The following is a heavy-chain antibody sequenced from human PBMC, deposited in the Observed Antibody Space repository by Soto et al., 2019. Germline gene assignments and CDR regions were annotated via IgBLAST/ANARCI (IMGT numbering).Heavy chain of an antibody. J-gene: IGHJ4*02. CDR1: GYTFTSYA. Sequence: ASVKVSCKAPGYTFTSYAMHWVRQAPGQRLEWMGWINAGNGNTKYSQKFQGRVTITRDTSASTAYMELSSLRSEDTAVYYCARAPPVGYSNSFDYWGQGTLVTVSS. D-gene: IGHD4-4*01. CDR3: ARAPPVGYSNSFDY. CDR2: INAGNGNT. V-gene: IGHV1-3*01.